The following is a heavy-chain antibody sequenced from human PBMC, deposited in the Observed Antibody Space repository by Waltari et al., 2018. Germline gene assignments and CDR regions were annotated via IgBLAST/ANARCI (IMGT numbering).Heavy chain of an antibody. CDR2: ISDGGGII. J-gene: IGHJ4*02. V-gene: IGHV3-23*01. Sequence: CSTYVMNGVRQARGKGLEWVSSISDGGGIINYADSVKGRFTISRDNSKNTVYLQMKSLRAEDTAVYYCARGSGVDYWGQGTLVTISS. D-gene: IGHD7-27*01. CDR1: CSTYV. CDR3: ARGSGVDY.